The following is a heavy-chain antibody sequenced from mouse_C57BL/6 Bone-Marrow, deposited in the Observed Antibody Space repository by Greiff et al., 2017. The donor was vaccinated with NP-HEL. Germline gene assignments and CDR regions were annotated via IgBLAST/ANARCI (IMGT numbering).Heavy chain of an antibody. CDR3: ARREAYDYAWFAY. CDR2: IYPGDGDT. D-gene: IGHD2-4*01. V-gene: IGHV1-82*01. CDR1: GYAFSSSW. Sequence: QVQLQQSGPELVKPGASVKISCKASGYAFSSSWMNWVKQRPGKGLEWIGRIYPGDGDTNYNGKFKGKATLTADKSSSTAYMQLSSRTSEDSAVYFCARREAYDYAWFAYWGQGTLVTVSA. J-gene: IGHJ3*01.